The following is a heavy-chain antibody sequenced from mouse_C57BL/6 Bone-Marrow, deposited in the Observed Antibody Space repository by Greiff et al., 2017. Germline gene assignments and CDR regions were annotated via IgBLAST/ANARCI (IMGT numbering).Heavy chain of an antibody. Sequence: VQLKESGPELVKPGASVKISCKASGYAFSSSWMNWVKQRPGKGLEWIGRIYPGDGDTNYNGKFKGKATLTADKSSSTAYMQLSSLTSEDSAVYFCARSVPLPAMDYWGQGTSVTVSS. J-gene: IGHJ4*01. D-gene: IGHD5-1*01. CDR2: IYPGDGDT. CDR1: GYAFSSSW. CDR3: ARSVPLPAMDY. V-gene: IGHV1-82*01.